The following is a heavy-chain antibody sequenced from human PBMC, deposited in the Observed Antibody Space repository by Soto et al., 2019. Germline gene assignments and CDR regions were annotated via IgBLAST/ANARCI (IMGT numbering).Heavy chain of an antibody. CDR2: IYYSGST. D-gene: IGHD2-2*01. J-gene: IGHJ6*03. Sequence: SETLSLTCTVSGGSISSSSYYWGWIRQPPGKGLEWIGSIYYSGSTYYNPSLKSRVTISVDTSKNQFSLKLSSVTAADTAVYYCARLSAIVVVPAASYYYYYYMDVWGKGTTVTVSS. CDR1: GGSISSSSYY. V-gene: IGHV4-39*01. CDR3: ARLSAIVVVPAASYYYYYYMDV.